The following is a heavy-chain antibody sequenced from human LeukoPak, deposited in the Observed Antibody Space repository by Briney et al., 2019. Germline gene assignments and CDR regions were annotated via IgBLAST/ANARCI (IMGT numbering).Heavy chain of an antibody. V-gene: IGHV1-18*01. D-gene: IGHD6-13*01. J-gene: IGHJ4*02. Sequence: GASVKVSCKASGYTFTSYGISWVRQAPGQGLEWMGWISAYNGNTNYAQKLQGRVTMTTDTSTSTAYMELRSLRSDDTAVYYCARWLSPYSSSWTPIRYWGQGTLVTVSS. CDR1: GYTFTSYG. CDR3: ARWLSPYSSSWTPIRY. CDR2: ISAYNGNT.